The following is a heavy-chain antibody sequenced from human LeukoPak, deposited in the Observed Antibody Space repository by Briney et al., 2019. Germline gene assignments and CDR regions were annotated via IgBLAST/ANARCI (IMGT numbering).Heavy chain of an antibody. CDR1: GGSFSGYY. Sequence: SETLSLTCAIYGGSFSGYYWSWIRQPPGKGLEWIGEINHSGSTNCNPSLKSRVTISVDTSKNQFSLKLSSVTAADTAVYYCARGTQYYYDSSGYYVAWGQGTLVTVSS. V-gene: IGHV4-34*01. J-gene: IGHJ5*02. CDR3: ARGTQYYYDSSGYYVA. D-gene: IGHD3-22*01. CDR2: INHSGST.